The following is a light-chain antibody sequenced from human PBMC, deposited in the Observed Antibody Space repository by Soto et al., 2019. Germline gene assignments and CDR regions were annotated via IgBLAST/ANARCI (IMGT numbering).Light chain of an antibody. Sequence: QSALTQPASVSGSPGQSIAISCTGTSSDVGAYNYVSWYLQYPGKAPKLVIFDVSFRPSGVSNRFSGSKSGNTASLTISGLQAEDEADYYCKSFTTSDTYVFGIGTKLTVL. J-gene: IGLJ1*01. V-gene: IGLV2-14*01. CDR1: SSDVGAYNY. CDR2: DVS. CDR3: KSFTTSDTYV.